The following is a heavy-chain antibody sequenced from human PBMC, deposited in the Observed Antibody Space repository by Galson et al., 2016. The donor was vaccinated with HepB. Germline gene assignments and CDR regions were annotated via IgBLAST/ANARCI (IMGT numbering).Heavy chain of an antibody. CDR1: GFTFKNYA. D-gene: IGHD3-10*01. V-gene: IGHV3-23*01. Sequence: SLRLSCAASGFTFKNYAMNWVRQAPGKGLEWVSVVSGTDGRTLYADSVKGRFTISRDNSRNTLYLQMNSLRAEDTAMYYCARNMYGAATNYIGDVFDIWGQGTMVTVSS. CDR3: ARNMYGAATNYIGDVFDI. J-gene: IGHJ3*02. CDR2: VSGTDGRT.